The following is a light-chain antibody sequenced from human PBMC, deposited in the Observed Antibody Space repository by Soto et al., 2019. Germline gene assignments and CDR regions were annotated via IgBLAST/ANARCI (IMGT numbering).Light chain of an antibody. CDR2: DAS. V-gene: IGKV3-11*01. Sequence: EVLLTQSPATLSLSPGERATLSCRAGQSISYYVAWYQQKPGQAPRLLIYDASTRATDIPARFSGRESGTDFTLTISSLEPDDFAVYYCQYGGAFGPGTKVEIK. J-gene: IGKJ3*01. CDR3: QYGGA. CDR1: QSISYY.